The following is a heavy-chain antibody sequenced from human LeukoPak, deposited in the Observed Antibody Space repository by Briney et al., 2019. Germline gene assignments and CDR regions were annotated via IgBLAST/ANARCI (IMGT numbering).Heavy chain of an antibody. Sequence: PGGSLRLSCAASGFTFSNYWIHWVRQAPGKGLVWVSRIDSDGSDTMYADSVKGRFTISRDNAKNTLYLQMNRLRAEDTAVYYCAKEGYSGYELNYWGQGTLVTVSS. CDR2: IDSDGSDT. V-gene: IGHV3-74*03. J-gene: IGHJ4*02. CDR3: AKEGYSGYELNY. CDR1: GFTFSNYW. D-gene: IGHD5-12*01.